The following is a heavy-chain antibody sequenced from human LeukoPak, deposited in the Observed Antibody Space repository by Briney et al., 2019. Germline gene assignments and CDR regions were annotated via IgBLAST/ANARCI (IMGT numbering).Heavy chain of an antibody. V-gene: IGHV3-48*04. CDR1: GFTFSTYS. CDR3: ARVGGGVSWYFDY. CDR2: ISSSGSTI. J-gene: IGHJ4*02. Sequence: GGSLRLSCAASGFTFSTYSMNWVRQAPGKGLEWVSYISSSGSTIYYADSVKGRFTISRDNAKNSLYLQMNSLRAEDTAVYYCARVGGGVSWYFDYWGQGTLVTVSS. D-gene: IGHD3-16*01.